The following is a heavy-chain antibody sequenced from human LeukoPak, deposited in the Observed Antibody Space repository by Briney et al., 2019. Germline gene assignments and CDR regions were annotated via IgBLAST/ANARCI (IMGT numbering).Heavy chain of an antibody. Sequence: GGSLRLSCAASGFTFSSYGMHWVRQAPGPGMERVAVISYDGSNKYYADSVKGRFTISRDNSKNTLYLQMNSLRAEDTAVYYCAKSPSPHIVVVTAMDYWGQGTLDTVSS. CDR1: GFTFSSYG. CDR2: ISYDGSNK. V-gene: IGHV3-30*18. J-gene: IGHJ4*02. CDR3: AKSPSPHIVVVTAMDY. D-gene: IGHD2-21*02.